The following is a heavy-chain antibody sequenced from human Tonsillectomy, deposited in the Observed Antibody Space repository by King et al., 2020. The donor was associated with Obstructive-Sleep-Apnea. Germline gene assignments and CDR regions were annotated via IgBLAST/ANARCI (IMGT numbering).Heavy chain of an antibody. CDR1: GFTFSTYA. CDR2: ISGSGGSDST. V-gene: IGHV3-23*04. J-gene: IGHJ2*01. D-gene: IGHD3-22*01. CDR3: AKAGRTYYYDSSEHWYFDI. Sequence: EVQLVESGGNLVQPGGSLRLSCAASGFTFSTYAMSWVRQAPGKGLEWVSVISGSGGSDSTYYADSVKGRFTISRDNSKNTLYLQMNSLRAEDTAVFYCAKAGRTYYYDSSEHWYFDIWGRGTLVTVSS.